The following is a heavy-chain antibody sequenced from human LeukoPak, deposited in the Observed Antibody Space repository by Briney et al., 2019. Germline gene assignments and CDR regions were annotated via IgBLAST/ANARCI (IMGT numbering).Heavy chain of an antibody. J-gene: IGHJ6*02. CDR3: AKDHPYRGSYPTYYYYYGMDV. Sequence: GASVKVSCKASGYTFTSYYMHWVRQAPGQGLEWMGIINPSGGSTSYAQKFQGRVTMTRDTSTSTVYMELSSLRSEDTAVYYCAKDHPYRGSYPTYYYYYGMDVWGQGTTVTVSS. D-gene: IGHD1-26*01. V-gene: IGHV1-46*01. CDR2: INPSGGST. CDR1: GYTFTSYY.